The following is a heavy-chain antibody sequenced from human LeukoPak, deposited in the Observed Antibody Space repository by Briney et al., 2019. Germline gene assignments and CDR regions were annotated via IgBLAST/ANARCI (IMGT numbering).Heavy chain of an antibody. CDR1: RYTFTDYY. J-gene: IGHJ4*02. V-gene: IGHV1-2*02. D-gene: IGHD3-10*01. CDR2: INPNSGGT. CDR3: ARVWGELWFGEPHFDY. Sequence: AASVKVSCEASRYTFTDYYMHWVRQAPGQGLEWMGWINPNSGGTNYAQKFQGRVTMTRDTSISTAYMELSRLRSDDTAVYYCARVWGELWFGEPHFDYWGQGTLVTVSS.